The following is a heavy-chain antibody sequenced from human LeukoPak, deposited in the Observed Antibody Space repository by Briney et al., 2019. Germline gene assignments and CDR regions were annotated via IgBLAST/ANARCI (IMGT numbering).Heavy chain of an antibody. CDR3: ARGGYYGSGNDFRFDP. CDR2: IYYSGST. CDR1: GGSISSSSYY. D-gene: IGHD3-10*01. Sequence: PSETLSLTCTVSGGSISSSSYYWGWIRQPPGKGLEWIGSIYYSGSTYYNPSLESRVTISVDTSKNQFSLKLSSVTAADTAVYYCARGGYYGSGNDFRFDPWGQGTLVTVSS. J-gene: IGHJ5*02. V-gene: IGHV4-39*07.